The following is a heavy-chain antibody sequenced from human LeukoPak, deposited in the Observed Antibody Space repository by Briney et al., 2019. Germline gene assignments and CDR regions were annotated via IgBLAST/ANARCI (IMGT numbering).Heavy chain of an antibody. J-gene: IGHJ5*02. CDR3: ARGGSRGEVGFDP. CDR1: GGSISSGGYS. CDR2: IYHSGST. V-gene: IGHV4-30-2*01. D-gene: IGHD3-10*01. Sequence: PSQTLSLTCAVSGGSISSGGYSWSWIRQPPGKGLEWIGYIYHSGSTYYNPSLKSRVTISVDRSKNQFSLKLSSVTAADTAVYYCARGGSRGEVGFDPWGQGTLVTVSS.